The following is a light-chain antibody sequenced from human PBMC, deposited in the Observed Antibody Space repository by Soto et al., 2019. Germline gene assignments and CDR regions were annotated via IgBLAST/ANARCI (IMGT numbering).Light chain of an antibody. CDR2: ATS. CDR1: QSVSSNY. Sequence: EIVLTQPPGTLSLSPGDRVTLSCRASQSVSSNYLAWYQQKPGQAPRLLIYATSARATGIPDRFSGSGSGTDFTLTISRLEPEDFAMYYCQQYGDYNSPRYSFGQGTRLEI. CDR3: QQYGDYNSPRYS. V-gene: IGKV3-20*01. J-gene: IGKJ2*03.